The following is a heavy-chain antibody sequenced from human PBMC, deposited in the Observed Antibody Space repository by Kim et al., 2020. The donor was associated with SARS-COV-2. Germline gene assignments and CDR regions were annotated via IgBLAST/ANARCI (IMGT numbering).Heavy chain of an antibody. V-gene: IGHV4-39*01. J-gene: IGHJ4*02. CDR2: IYYSGST. D-gene: IGHD6-13*01. Sequence: SETLSLTCTVSGDSISSSSYYWGWIRQPPGKGLEWIGNIYYSGSTYYNPSLKSRVTISVDTSKNQFSLKLSSVTAADTAGYYCARSLALSIAAAGHFDYWGQGTLATVSS. CDR1: GDSISSSSYY. CDR3: ARSLALSIAAAGHFDY.